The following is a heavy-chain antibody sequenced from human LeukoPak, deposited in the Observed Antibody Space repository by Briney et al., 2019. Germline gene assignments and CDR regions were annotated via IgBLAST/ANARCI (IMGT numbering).Heavy chain of an antibody. J-gene: IGHJ3*02. V-gene: IGHV1-8*01. D-gene: IGHD3-10*01. CDR1: GYTFTSYD. CDR2: MNPNSGNT. Sequence: ASLKVSCKASGYTFTSYDINWVRQATGQGLEWMGWMNPNSGNTGYAQKFQGRVTMTRNTSISTAYMELSSLRSEDTAVYYCARGDYYGSGSYSAAFDIWGQGTMVTVSS. CDR3: ARGDYYGSGSYSAAFDI.